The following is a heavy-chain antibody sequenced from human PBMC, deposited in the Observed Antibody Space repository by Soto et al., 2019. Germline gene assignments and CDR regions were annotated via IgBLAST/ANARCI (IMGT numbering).Heavy chain of an antibody. J-gene: IGHJ4*02. CDR1: GFTFSNYA. CDR3: AKERLGRGADY. CDR2: ISGGGGNT. V-gene: IGHV3-23*01. Sequence: EVQLLESGGGLVQPGGSLRLSCAASGFTFSNYAMRWVRQTPGKGLEWVSTISGGGGNTYYPDSVKGRFTISRDNSKDTVYLQMNSLRAEDTAIYYCAKERLGRGADYWGQGALVTVTS.